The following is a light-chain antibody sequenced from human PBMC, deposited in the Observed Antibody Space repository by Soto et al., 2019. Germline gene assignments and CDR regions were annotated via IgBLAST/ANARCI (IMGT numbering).Light chain of an antibody. CDR3: ETWANDTRV. Sequence: QSVLTQSSSASASLGSSGKLTCTLSSDHKNYIIAWHQQHPGKAPRFLMTVEASGTDHKGSGIPDSFSGSSSGADRYLTISPLQAEDEAQHYCETWANDTRVFGGGTKLTVL. J-gene: IGLJ2*01. V-gene: IGLV4-60*03. CDR1: SDHKNYI. CDR2: VEASGTD.